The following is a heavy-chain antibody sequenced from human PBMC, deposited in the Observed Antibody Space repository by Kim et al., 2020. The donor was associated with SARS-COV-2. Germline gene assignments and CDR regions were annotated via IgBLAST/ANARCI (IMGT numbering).Heavy chain of an antibody. V-gene: IGHV3-23*01. D-gene: IGHD5-12*01. CDR3: AVAYFDS. Sequence: SEVRQSNADSVKGRFTISRDNPKNTLYLQMNSLRAEDTALYYCAVAYFDSWGQGTLVTVSS. CDR2: SEVRQ. J-gene: IGHJ4*02.